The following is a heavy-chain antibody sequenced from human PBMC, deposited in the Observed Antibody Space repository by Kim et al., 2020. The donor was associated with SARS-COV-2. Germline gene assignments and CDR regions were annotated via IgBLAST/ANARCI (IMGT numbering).Heavy chain of an antibody. CDR2: ISYDGSNK. V-gene: IGHV3-33*05. D-gene: IGHD1-26*01. J-gene: IGHJ4*02. CDR3: ARGGGWGGGSYPVGFDY. CDR1: GFTFSSYG. Sequence: GGSLRLSCAASGFTFSSYGMHWVRQAPGKGLEWVAVISYDGSNKYYADSVKGRFTISRDNSKNTLYLQMNSLRAEDTAVYYCARGGGWGGGSYPVGFDYWGQGTLVTVSS.